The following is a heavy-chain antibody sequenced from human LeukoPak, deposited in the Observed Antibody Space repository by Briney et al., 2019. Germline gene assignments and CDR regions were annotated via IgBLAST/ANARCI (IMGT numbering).Heavy chain of an antibody. CDR3: ARNHYDYVWGSSEVDY. Sequence: ASVKVSCKASGYTFTGYYMHWVRQAPGQGLEWMGWINPNSGGTNYAQKFQGWVTMTRDTSISTAYMELSRLRSDDTAVYYCARNHYDYVWGSSEVDYWGQGTLVTVSS. D-gene: IGHD3-16*01. CDR1: GYTFTGYY. CDR2: INPNSGGT. V-gene: IGHV1-2*04. J-gene: IGHJ4*02.